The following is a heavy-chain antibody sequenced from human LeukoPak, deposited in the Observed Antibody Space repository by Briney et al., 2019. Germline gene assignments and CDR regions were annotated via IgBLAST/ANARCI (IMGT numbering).Heavy chain of an antibody. V-gene: IGHV3-53*01. CDR1: GFTVSGNY. D-gene: IGHD2-15*01. Sequence: GGSLRLSCAASGFTVSGNYLTWVRQAPGTGLEWVSLIYSGGSTFYADSVKGRFTISSDNSKNTLYLQMNNLRADDTAVYYCARDWRHCSSGSCYTDHAFDIWGQGTKVTVSS. CDR2: IYSGGST. CDR3: ARDWRHCSSGSCYTDHAFDI. J-gene: IGHJ3*02.